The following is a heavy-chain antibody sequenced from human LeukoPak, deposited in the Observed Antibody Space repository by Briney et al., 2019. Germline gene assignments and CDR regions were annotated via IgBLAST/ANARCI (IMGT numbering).Heavy chain of an antibody. J-gene: IGHJ4*02. Sequence: GRSLRLSCAASGLTVSTNYISRVRQAPGKGLEWVSVIYSGGSTYYADSVKGRFTISRDNSKNTLYLQMNSLRAEDPAVYYCARGVRGVMYFDYWGQGTLVTVSS. D-gene: IGHD3-10*01. V-gene: IGHV3-53*01. CDR3: ARGVRGVMYFDY. CDR2: IYSGGST. CDR1: GLTVSTNY.